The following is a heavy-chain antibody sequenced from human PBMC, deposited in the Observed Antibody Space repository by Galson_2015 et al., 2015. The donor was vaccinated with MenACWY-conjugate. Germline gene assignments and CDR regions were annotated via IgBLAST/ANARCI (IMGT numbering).Heavy chain of an antibody. CDR1: GFTFGDYA. V-gene: IGHV3-43*01. J-gene: IGHJ4*02. CDR2: IRCDGGST. D-gene: IGHD2-2*01. CDR3: ANESAFRGDAQAYYFDF. Sequence: SLRLSCAASGFTFGDYAMHWVRQAPGKGLEWVALIRCDGGSTYYADSVKGRFTISRDNSKNMLYLQMNSLRTEDTALYYYANESAFRGDAQAYYFDFWGQGTLVTDSS.